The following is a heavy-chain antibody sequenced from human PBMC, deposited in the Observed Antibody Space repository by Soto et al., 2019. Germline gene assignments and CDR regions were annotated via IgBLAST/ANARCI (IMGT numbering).Heavy chain of an antibody. J-gene: IGHJ4*02. Sequence: ASVNGSCKASGYTFSNYYIHWVRQTPGQGPEWIGVINPSRGLTTYAQKFQGRVSMTRDTSTTTVYMELSSLRSEDTAIYYCARDGVPIAGRSGYFDYWGPGTQVTAPQ. CDR1: GYTFSNYY. CDR2: INPSRGLT. V-gene: IGHV1-46*01. CDR3: ARDGVPIAGRSGYFDY. D-gene: IGHD6-19*01.